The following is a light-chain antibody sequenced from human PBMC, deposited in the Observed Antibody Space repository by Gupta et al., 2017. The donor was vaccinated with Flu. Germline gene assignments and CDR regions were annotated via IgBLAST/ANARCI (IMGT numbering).Light chain of an antibody. CDR2: SAA. CDR1: QDISSW. Sequence: PSSVSASVGDRVTITCRASQDISSWLAWYQQKPGKAPKLLIYSAAIVQTGVPSRFSGSGSGTDFTLTISSLQPEDFATYFCQQAHSWPIIFGQGTRLEIK. CDR3: QQAHSWPII. J-gene: IGKJ5*01. V-gene: IGKV1-12*01.